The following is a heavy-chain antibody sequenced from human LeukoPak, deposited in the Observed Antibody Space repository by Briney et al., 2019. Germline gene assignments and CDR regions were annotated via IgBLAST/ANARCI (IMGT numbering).Heavy chain of an antibody. V-gene: IGHV3-21*01. D-gene: IGHD2-2*01. J-gene: IGHJ4*02. CDR3: ARGGCSSASCAFDY. CDR2: ISSSSSHI. CDR1: GFTFSSYW. Sequence: GGSLRLSCAASGFTFSSYWMHWVRQAPGKGLEWVSSISSSSSHIYYADSVKGRFTISRDNAKNSLYLQMNSLRAEDTAVYYCARGGCSSASCAFDYWGQGTLVTVSS.